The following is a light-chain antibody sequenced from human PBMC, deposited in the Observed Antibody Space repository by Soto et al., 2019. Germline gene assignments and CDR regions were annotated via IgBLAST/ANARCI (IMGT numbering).Light chain of an antibody. Sequence: QSVLTQPPSASGTPGQRVTISCSTSSSNLGDNTVNWYQQVPGTAPKLLIYSYDQRPSGVPDRFSGSKSGTSASLAISGLQSEDEADYYCAAWEASLDGDVFGTGTKLTVL. V-gene: IGLV1-44*01. CDR2: SYD. J-gene: IGLJ1*01. CDR3: AAWEASLDGDV. CDR1: SSNLGDNT.